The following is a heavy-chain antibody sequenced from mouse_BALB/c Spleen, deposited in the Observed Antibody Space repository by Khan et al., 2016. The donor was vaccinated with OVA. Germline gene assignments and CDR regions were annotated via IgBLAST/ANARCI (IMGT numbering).Heavy chain of an antibody. V-gene: IGHV1-4*01. CDR2: INPHSGYT. J-gene: IGHJ4*01. CDR3: GGRTTAQALDY. D-gene: IGHD1-2*01. CDR1: GYTFTSYT. Sequence: QVQLQQSGAEPARPGASVKMSCTASGYTFTSYTMHWVKQSPGQGLEWIGYINPHSGYTNYNQKFNDKATLTADKSSSTAYMQLTSLTSEDSAIYYCGGRTTAQALDYWGQGTSLTVSS.